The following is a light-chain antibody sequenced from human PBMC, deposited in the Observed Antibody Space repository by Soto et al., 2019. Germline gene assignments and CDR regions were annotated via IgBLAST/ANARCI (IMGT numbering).Light chain of an antibody. Sequence: DIQMTQSPSTLSASVGDRVTITCRASQSIGRFLAWYQHQPGKAPKLLIYAASSLQSGVPSRFSGSGSGTEFTLTISSLQPEDFATYYCLRHNSYLWTFGQGTKVDI. V-gene: IGKV1-5*01. J-gene: IGKJ1*01. CDR2: AAS. CDR3: LRHNSYLWT. CDR1: QSIGRF.